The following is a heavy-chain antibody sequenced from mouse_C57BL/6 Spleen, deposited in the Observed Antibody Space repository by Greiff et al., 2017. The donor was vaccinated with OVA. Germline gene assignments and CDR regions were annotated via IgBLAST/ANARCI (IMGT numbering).Heavy chain of an antibody. CDR1: GFTFSDYG. V-gene: IGHV5-17*01. CDR3: ARNYYGRARAMDY. Sequence: EVNVVESGGGLVKPGGSLKLSCAASGFTFSDYGMHWVRQAPEKGLEWVAYISSGSSTIYYADTVKGRFTISRDNAKNTLFLQMTSLRSEDTAMYYCARNYYGRARAMDYWGQGTSVTVSS. D-gene: IGHD1-1*01. J-gene: IGHJ4*01. CDR2: ISSGSSTI.